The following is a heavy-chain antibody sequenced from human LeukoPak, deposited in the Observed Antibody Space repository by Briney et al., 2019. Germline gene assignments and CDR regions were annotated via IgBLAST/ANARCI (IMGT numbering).Heavy chain of an antibody. Sequence: GSLRLSCAASGFTVSSYWMSWVRQAPGKGLEWGATIKQDGSEKYYEDSVKGRFTISRDNAKNSLYLQMNSMRAEDKAVYYCARDRYCSSTSCLKNSLFDYWGQGTLVTVSS. J-gene: IGHJ4*02. CDR3: ARDRYCSSTSCLKNSLFDY. CDR2: IKQDGSEK. D-gene: IGHD2-2*01. V-gene: IGHV3-7*01. CDR1: GFTVSSYW.